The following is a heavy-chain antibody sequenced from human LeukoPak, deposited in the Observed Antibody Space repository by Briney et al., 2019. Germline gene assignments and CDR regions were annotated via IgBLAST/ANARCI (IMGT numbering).Heavy chain of an antibody. V-gene: IGHV4-61*08. CDR1: GGSISSGGYY. Sequence: SETLSLTCTVSGGSISSGGYYWSWIRQHPGKGLEWIGYIYYSGSTKYNPSLKSRVTISIDTSKNQFSLKLSSVTAADTAVYFCARGITDSIWYLDYWGQGTLVTVSS. CDR3: ARGITDSIWYLDY. J-gene: IGHJ4*02. CDR2: IYYSGST. D-gene: IGHD3-22*01.